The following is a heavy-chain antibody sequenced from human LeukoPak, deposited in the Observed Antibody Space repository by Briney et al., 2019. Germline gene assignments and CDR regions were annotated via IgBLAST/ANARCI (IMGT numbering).Heavy chain of an antibody. CDR1: GGSFSGYY. CDR2: IYYSGST. Sequence: SETLSLTCAVYGGSFSGYYWSWIRQPPGKGLEWIGSIYYSGSTYYNPSLKSRVTISVDTSKNQFSLKLSSVTAADTAVYYCAREESGGTAMAAVDYWGQGTLVTVSS. V-gene: IGHV4-34*01. CDR3: AREESGGTAMAAVDY. D-gene: IGHD5-18*01. J-gene: IGHJ4*02.